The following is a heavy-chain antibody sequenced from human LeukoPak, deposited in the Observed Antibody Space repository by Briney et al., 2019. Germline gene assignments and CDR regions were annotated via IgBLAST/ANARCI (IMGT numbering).Heavy chain of an antibody. D-gene: IGHD1-26*01. CDR2: IKGDDSAR. V-gene: IGHV3-7*01. Sequence: TGGSLRLSCAGSGFTFSPYWMAWVRQAPGKGLEWVAKIKGDDSARHQADSVKGRFSISRDNAQNSVYLQMSSLRGEDTAVYYCARDVGGSLDYWGQGTLVTVSS. J-gene: IGHJ4*02. CDR1: GFTFSPYW. CDR3: ARDVGGSLDY.